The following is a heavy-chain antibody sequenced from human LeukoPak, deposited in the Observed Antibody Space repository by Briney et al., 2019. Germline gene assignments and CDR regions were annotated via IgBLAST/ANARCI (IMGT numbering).Heavy chain of an antibody. D-gene: IGHD6-19*01. V-gene: IGHV3-11*01. J-gene: IGHJ6*02. Sequence: GGSLRLSCAASGFTFSDYYMSWIRQAPGKGLEWVSYISSSGSTVYYADSVKGRFTISRDNAKNSLYLQKNSLRAEDTAVYYCARDEYSSGWSYYYYGMDVWGQGTTVTVSS. CDR1: GFTFSDYY. CDR3: ARDEYSSGWSYYYYGMDV. CDR2: ISSSGSTV.